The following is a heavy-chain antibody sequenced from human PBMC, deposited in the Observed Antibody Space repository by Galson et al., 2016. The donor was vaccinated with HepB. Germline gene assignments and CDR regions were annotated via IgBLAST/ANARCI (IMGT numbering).Heavy chain of an antibody. V-gene: IGHV1-69*06. CDR1: GGTFRTYA. CDR2: IIPIFGTP. Sequence: SVKVSCKASGGTFRTYAISWVRQAPGEGLEWMGGIIPIFGTPTYAQSLQGRVTITADTFTTTVYMQLSSLTSAEPAVYYCARDRRAYCGDDCFSAFESWGKGTRVTASS. CDR3: ARDRRAYCGDDCFSAFES. D-gene: IGHD2-21*02. J-gene: IGHJ4*02.